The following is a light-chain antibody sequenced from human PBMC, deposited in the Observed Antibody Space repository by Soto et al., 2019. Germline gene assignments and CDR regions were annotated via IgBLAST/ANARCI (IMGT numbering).Light chain of an antibody. V-gene: IGKV1-13*02. CDR1: QGISSA. J-gene: IGKJ2*01. CDR3: QQFNS. Sequence: AIQLTQSPSSLSASVGDRVTITCRASQGISSALAWYQQKPGKAPKLLIYDASSLESGVPSRFSGSGSVTDFTLTISSLQPEDFATYYCQQFNSFGQGTKLEIK. CDR2: DAS.